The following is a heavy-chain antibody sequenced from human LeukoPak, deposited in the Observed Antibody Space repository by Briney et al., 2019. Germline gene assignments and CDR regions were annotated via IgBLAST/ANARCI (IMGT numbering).Heavy chain of an antibody. D-gene: IGHD3-16*02. V-gene: IGHV4-59*08. CDR1: GGSISIYY. CDR3: ARQGDYRYPFDS. CDR2: MHDSGRT. Sequence: SETLSLTCSVSGGSISIYYWNWIRQPPGKGLEWIGYMHDSGRTNYNPSLTSRVTISLDKSKHEFSLRLSSVTAADTAVYYCARQGDYRYPFDSWGRGTLVTVSS. J-gene: IGHJ4*02.